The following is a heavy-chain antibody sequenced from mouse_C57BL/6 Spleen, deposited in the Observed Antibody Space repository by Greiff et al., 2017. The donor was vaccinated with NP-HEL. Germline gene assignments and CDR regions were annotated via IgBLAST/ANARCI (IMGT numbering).Heavy chain of an antibody. CDR2: IYPGSGST. J-gene: IGHJ4*01. D-gene: IGHD1-1*01. Sequence: VQLQQSGAELVKPGASVKMSCKASGYTFTSYWITWVKQRPGQGLEWIGDIYPGSGSTNYNEKFKSKATLTVDTSSSTAYMQLSSLTSEDSAVYYCAREITTDLAMDYWGQGTSVTVSS. CDR1: GYTFTSYW. V-gene: IGHV1-55*01. CDR3: AREITTDLAMDY.